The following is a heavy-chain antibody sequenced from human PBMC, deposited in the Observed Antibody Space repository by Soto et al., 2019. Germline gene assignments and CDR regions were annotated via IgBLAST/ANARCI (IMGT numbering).Heavy chain of an antibody. J-gene: IGHJ6*02. D-gene: IGHD2-2*01. CDR2: IIPIFGTA. CDR3: ARDKVGCISTSCYHYYYGMDV. CDR1: GGTFSSYA. V-gene: IGHV1-69*12. Sequence: QVQLVQSGAEVKKPGSSVKVSCKASGGTFSSYAISWVRQAPGQGLEWMGGIIPIFGTANYAQKFQGRVTITADESTSTAYRELSSLRSEDTAVYYCARDKVGCISTSCYHYYYGMDVWGQGTTVTVSS.